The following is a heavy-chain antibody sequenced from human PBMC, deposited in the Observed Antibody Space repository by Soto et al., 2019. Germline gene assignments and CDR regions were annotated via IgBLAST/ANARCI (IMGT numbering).Heavy chain of an antibody. CDR3: ARGAIDSRAFDI. CDR2: IYYSGST. J-gene: IGHJ3*02. CDR1: GGSSSSGDYF. Sequence: TLSLTCTVSGGSSSSGDYFWSWMRQHPGKGLEWIGYIYYSGSTYYNPSLKSRVTMSVDTSKSQFSLNLSSVTAADTAVYYCARGAIDSRAFDIWGQGTMVTVSS. V-gene: IGHV4-31*03.